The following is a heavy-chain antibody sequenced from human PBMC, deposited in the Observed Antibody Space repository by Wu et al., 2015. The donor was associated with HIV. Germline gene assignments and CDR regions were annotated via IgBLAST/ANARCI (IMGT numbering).Heavy chain of an antibody. CDR1: GGTFSSYA. Sequence: QVQLVQSGAEVKKPGSSVKVSCKASGGTFSSYAISWVRQAPGQGLEWMGRIIPIFGTANYAQKFQGRVTITADESTSTAYMELSSLRSEDTAVYYCARGVGEYYYDSSGYYTWFDPWAREPWSPSP. D-gene: IGHD3-22*01. CDR3: ARGVGEYYYDSSGYYTWFDP. V-gene: IGHV1-69*13. J-gene: IGHJ5*02. CDR2: IIPIFGTA.